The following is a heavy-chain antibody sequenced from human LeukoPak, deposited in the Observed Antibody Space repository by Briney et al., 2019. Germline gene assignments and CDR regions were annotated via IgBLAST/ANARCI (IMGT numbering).Heavy chain of an antibody. Sequence: SETLSLTCTVSGGSVRSSSYYWGCIRQPPGKGLEWIGSVHYNGSTCYNPSLGGRVIMSIDTSKNQFSLKLTSVTAADTAMYYCARDRGVPRTHYFDQWGQGTLVTVSS. V-gene: IGHV4-39*07. D-gene: IGHD3-10*01. CDR3: ARDRGVPRTHYFDQ. J-gene: IGHJ4*02. CDR1: GGSVRSSSYY. CDR2: VHYNGST.